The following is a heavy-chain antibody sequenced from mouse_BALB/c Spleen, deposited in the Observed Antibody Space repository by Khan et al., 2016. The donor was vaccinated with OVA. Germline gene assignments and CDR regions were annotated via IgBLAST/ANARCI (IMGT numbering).Heavy chain of an antibody. D-gene: IGHD1-1*01. CDR2: IDPANGNT. J-gene: IGHJ2*01. Sequence: VQLKESGAELVKPGASVKLSCTLSGFNIKDTYMHWVKQRPEQGLEWIGRIDPANGNTKYDPKFQGKATITADTSSNTAYLQLSSLTSEDTAVYYGATYYYGSSRYFDYWGQGTTLTVSS. CDR1: GFNIKDTY. V-gene: IGHV14-3*02. CDR3: ATYYYGSSRYFDY.